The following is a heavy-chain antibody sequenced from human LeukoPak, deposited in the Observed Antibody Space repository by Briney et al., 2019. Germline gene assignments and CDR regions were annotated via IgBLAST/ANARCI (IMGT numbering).Heavy chain of an antibody. J-gene: IGHJ4*02. CDR1: GFTFSSYA. V-gene: IGHV3-23*01. CDR3: AKVLRPRVVVVIGAWDY. Sequence: GSLRLSCAASGFTFSSYAMSWVRPAPGKGLEWVSAISGSGGSTYYADSVKGRFTISRDNSKNTLYLQMNSLRAEDTAVYYCAKVLRPRVVVVIGAWDYWGQGTLVTVSS. D-gene: IGHD3-22*01. CDR2: ISGSGGST.